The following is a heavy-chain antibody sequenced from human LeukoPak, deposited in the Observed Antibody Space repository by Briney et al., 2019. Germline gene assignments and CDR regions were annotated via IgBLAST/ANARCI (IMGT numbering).Heavy chain of an antibody. J-gene: IGHJ4*02. Sequence: SETLSLTCTDSGGSISSGSYYWGWIRQPPGKGLEWIGSIYYSGSTCYKPSLKSRVTISLDTSKNQFSLKLSSVTAADTAVYYCARAYSPPQWSPFDYWGQGTLVTVSS. D-gene: IGHD6-13*01. CDR3: ARAYSPPQWSPFDY. V-gene: IGHV4-39*07. CDR1: GGSISSGSYY. CDR2: IYYSGST.